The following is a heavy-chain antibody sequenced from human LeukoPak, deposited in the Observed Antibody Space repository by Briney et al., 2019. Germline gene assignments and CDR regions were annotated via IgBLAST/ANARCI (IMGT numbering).Heavy chain of an antibody. D-gene: IGHD3-9*01. J-gene: IGHJ4*02. CDR3: ARGALRYFDWSYFDY. CDR2: ICSSSSYI. V-gene: IGHV3-21*01. Sequence: GGSLRLSCAASGFTFSSYSMNWVRQAPGKGLEWVSSICSSSSYIYYADSVKGRFTISRDNAKNSLYLQMNSLRAEDTAVYYCARGALRYFDWSYFDYWGQGTLVTVSS. CDR1: GFTFSSYS.